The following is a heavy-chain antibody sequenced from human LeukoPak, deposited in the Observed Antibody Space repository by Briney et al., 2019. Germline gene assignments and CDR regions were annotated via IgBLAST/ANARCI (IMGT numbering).Heavy chain of an antibody. Sequence: QASETLSLTCAVYGGSFSGYYWSWIRQPPGKGLEWVSAISGSGGSTYYADSVKGRFTISRDNSKNTLYLQMNSLRAEDTAVYYCAKDLYGSGSYYFDYWGQGTLVTVSS. D-gene: IGHD3-10*01. J-gene: IGHJ4*02. CDR1: GGSFSGYY. V-gene: IGHV3-23*01. CDR3: AKDLYGSGSYYFDY. CDR2: ISGSGGST.